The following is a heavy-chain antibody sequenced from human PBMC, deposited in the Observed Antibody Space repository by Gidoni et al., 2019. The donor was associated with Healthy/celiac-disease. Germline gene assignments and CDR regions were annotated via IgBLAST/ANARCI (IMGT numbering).Heavy chain of an antibody. V-gene: IGHV4-31*03. J-gene: IGHJ4*02. Sequence: QVQLQESGPGLVKPSQTLSLTCTVSGGSISSGGYYWSWIRQHPGKGLEWIGYIYYSGSTYYNPSLKSRVTISVDTSKNQFSLKLSSVTAADTAVYYCARVRTTPEYYYDSSGDIDYWGQGTLVTVSS. CDR3: ARVRTTPEYYYDSSGDIDY. CDR2: IYYSGST. CDR1: GGSISSGGYY. D-gene: IGHD3-22*01.